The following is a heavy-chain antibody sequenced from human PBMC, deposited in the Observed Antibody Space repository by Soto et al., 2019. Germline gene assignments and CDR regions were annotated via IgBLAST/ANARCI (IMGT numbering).Heavy chain of an antibody. Sequence: ASVKVSCKVSGYSLTELSMHWVRQAPGQGLEWMGWISAYNGNTNYAQKLQGRVTMTTDTSTSTAYMELRSLRSDDTAVYYCAREGPMTYYYDSSGRDPLDYWGQGTLVTVSS. J-gene: IGHJ4*02. CDR2: ISAYNGNT. D-gene: IGHD3-22*01. V-gene: IGHV1-18*01. CDR3: AREGPMTYYYDSSGRDPLDY. CDR1: GYSLTELS.